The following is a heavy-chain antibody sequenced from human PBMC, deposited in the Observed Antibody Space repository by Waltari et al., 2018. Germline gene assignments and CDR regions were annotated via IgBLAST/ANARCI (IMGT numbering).Heavy chain of an antibody. V-gene: IGHV1-24*01. CDR2: VEPEEGET. Sequence: QVQLVQSGAEVKKPGASVKVSCKVSGYTLTELSMNWVRQAHGKGSEWMGCVEPEEGETSDAQKFQGRVTMTEDTSTDTAYMELSSLRSEDTAVYYCATVGAGNWFDPWGQGTLVTVSS. J-gene: IGHJ5*02. CDR3: ATVGAGNWFDP. D-gene: IGHD3-16*01. CDR1: GYTLTELS.